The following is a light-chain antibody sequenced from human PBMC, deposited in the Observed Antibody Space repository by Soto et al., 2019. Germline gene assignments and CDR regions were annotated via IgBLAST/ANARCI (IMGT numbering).Light chain of an antibody. CDR2: EGS. Sequence: QSALTQPASVSGSPGQSITISCTGTSSDFVISNFVSWYQQHPGNTPKLIIYEGSRRPSGVSGRFSGSMSGNAASLTISGLQAEDEADYYCCSFARSSTSYVFGTGTKVTVL. CDR1: SSDFVISNF. J-gene: IGLJ1*01. V-gene: IGLV2-23*01. CDR3: CSFARSSTSYV.